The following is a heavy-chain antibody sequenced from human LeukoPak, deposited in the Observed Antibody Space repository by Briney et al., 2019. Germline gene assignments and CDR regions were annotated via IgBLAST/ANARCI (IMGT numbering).Heavy chain of an antibody. J-gene: IGHJ6*02. Sequence: ASVKVSCKASGYTFTAYYMHWVRQAPGQGLEWMGRINPNSGGTNYAQKFQERVTITRDMSTSTAYMELRRLRSEDTAVYYCAADDLSTGVWGQGTTVSVSS. V-gene: IGHV1-2*06. CDR2: INPNSGGT. CDR1: GYTFTAYY. D-gene: IGHD2/OR15-2a*01. CDR3: AADDLSTGV.